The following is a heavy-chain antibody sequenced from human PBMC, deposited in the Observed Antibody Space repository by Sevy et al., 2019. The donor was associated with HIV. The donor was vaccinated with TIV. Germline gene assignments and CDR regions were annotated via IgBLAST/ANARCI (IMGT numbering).Heavy chain of an antibody. CDR1: GFTFSSYS. CDR2: ISSSSSYI. V-gene: IGHV3-21*01. CDR3: ARGSYGSGTLGGMDV. D-gene: IGHD3-10*01. J-gene: IGHJ6*02. Sequence: GGSLRLSCAASGFTFSSYSMNWVRQAPGKGLEWVSSISSSSSYIYYAHSVKGRFTISRDNAKNSLYLQMNSLRAEDTAVYYCARGSYGSGTLGGMDVWGQGTTVTVSS.